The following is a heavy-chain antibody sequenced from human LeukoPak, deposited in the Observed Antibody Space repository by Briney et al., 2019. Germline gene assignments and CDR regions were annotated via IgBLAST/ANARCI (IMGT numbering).Heavy chain of an antibody. CDR1: GYTFTSYG. J-gene: IGHJ4*02. CDR3: ARARYGSGSYSQSFDY. CDR2: ISAYNGNT. D-gene: IGHD3-10*01. V-gene: IGHV1-18*01. Sequence: ASAEVSCKASGYTFTSYGITWVRQAPGQGLEWMGWISAYNGNTNYAQKLQGRVTMTTYTSTSTAYMELRSLRSDDTAVHYCARARYGSGSYSQSFDYWGQGTLVTVSS.